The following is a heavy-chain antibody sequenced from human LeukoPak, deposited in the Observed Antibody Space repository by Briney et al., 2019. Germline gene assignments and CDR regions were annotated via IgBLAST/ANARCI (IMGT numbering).Heavy chain of an antibody. CDR2: IYTSGST. V-gene: IGHV4-61*02. CDR1: GGSISSGSYY. CDR3: ATHDYVWGSYRAFDY. D-gene: IGHD3-16*02. Sequence: SETLSLTCTVSGGSISSGSYYWSWIRQPAGKGLEWIGRIYTSGSTNYNPSLKSRVTISVDTSKNQFSLKLSSVTAAGTAVYYCATHDYVWGSYRAFDYWGQGTLVTVSS. J-gene: IGHJ4*02.